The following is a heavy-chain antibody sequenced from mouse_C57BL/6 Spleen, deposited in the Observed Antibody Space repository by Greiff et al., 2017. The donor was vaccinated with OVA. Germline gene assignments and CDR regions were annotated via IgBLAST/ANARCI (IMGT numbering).Heavy chain of an antibody. CDR3: ARRGGYYAYFDY. V-gene: IGHV1-18*01. J-gene: IGHJ2*01. D-gene: IGHD2-3*01. CDR1: GYTFTDYN. Sequence: EVQLQQSGPELVKPGASVKIPCKASGYTFTDYNMDWVKQSHGKSLEWIGDINPNNGGTIYNQKFKGKATLSVDNSSSTAYMELRSLTSEDTAVSYGARRGGYYAYFDYWGKGTTLTVSS. CDR2: INPNNGGT.